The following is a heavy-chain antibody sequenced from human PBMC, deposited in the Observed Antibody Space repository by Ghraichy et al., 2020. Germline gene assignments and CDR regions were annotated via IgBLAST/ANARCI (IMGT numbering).Heavy chain of an antibody. CDR3: ARDRLIAVAGTAPQIYYYYDGMDV. V-gene: IGHV1-3*01. D-gene: IGHD6-19*01. CDR1: GYTFTSYA. Sequence: ASVKVSCKASGYTFTSYAMHWVRQAPGQRLEWMGWINAGNGNTKYSQKFQGRVTITRDTSASTAYMELSSLRSEDTAVYYCARDRLIAVAGTAPQIYYYYDGMDVWGQGTTVTVSS. CDR2: INAGNGNT. J-gene: IGHJ6*02.